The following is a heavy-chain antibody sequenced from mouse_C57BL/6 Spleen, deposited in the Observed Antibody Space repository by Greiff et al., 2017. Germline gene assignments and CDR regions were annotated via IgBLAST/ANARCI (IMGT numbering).Heavy chain of an antibody. Sequence: QVQLQQPGAELVMPGASVKLSCKASGYTFTSYWMHWVKQRPGQGLEWIGEIDPSDSYTNYNQKFKGKSTLTVDKSSSTAYRQISSLTSEDSAVDDCARGIYGRSPAWFAYWGQGTLVTVSA. V-gene: IGHV1-69*01. CDR3: ARGIYGRSPAWFAY. CDR2: IDPSDSYT. J-gene: IGHJ3*01. CDR1: GYTFTSYW. D-gene: IGHD1-1*01.